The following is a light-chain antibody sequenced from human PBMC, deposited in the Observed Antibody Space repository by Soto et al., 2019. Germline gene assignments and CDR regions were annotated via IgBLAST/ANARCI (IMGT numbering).Light chain of an antibody. J-gene: IGLJ2*01. CDR2: EVS. Sequence: QSALTQPPSASGSPGQSVTISCTATSSDVGGYNYVSWYQQHPGKAPKLMIYEVSKRPSGVPDRFSCSKSGNTASLTVSGLQAEDEADYYCSSYAGSNNLVFGGGTKLTVL. CDR3: SSYAGSNNLV. CDR1: SSDVGGYNY. V-gene: IGLV2-8*01.